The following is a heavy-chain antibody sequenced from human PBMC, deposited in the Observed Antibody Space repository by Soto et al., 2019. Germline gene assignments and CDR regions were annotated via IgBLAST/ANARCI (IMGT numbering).Heavy chain of an antibody. V-gene: IGHV1-18*01. CDR1: GYTFTSYG. D-gene: IGHD2-15*01. CDR3: ARLGVVVVAASPSYYYYGMDV. CDR2: ISAYNGNT. Sequence: ASVKVSCKXSGYTFTSYGISWVRQAPGQGLEWMGWISAYNGNTNYAQKLQGRVTMTTDTSTSTAYMELRSLRSDDTAVYYCARLGVVVVAASPSYYYYGMDVWGQGTTVTVSS. J-gene: IGHJ6*02.